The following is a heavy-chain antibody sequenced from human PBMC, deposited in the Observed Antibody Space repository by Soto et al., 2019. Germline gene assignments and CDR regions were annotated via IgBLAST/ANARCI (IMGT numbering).Heavy chain of an antibody. V-gene: IGHV3-23*01. CDR3: AKDRYCSSTSCSSLNS. CDR1: GFTFASYT. D-gene: IGHD2-2*01. Sequence: GGSLRLSCAASGFTFASYTMTWVRQAPGKGLEWVSVISGRAGNTYYADSVKGRFTISRDNPKNTLYLYMSSLRAEDTALYYCAKDRYCSSTSCSSLNSWGQGTLVTVSS. J-gene: IGHJ5*02. CDR2: ISGRAGNT.